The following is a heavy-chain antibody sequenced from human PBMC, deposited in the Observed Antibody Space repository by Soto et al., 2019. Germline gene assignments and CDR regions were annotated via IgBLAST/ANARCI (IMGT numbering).Heavy chain of an antibody. J-gene: IGHJ4*01. V-gene: IGHV3-21*06. CDR3: VRGMNPLF. CDR2: ISISSSDR. Sequence: VGSLRLSCAASGFTLRTYTMNWVRQAPGKGLEWVPSISISSSDRYYADSVRGRFTISRDNAKNALYLQMNSLRADDTAVYFCVRGMNPLFGGQGTLVTVSS. CDR1: GFTLRTYT.